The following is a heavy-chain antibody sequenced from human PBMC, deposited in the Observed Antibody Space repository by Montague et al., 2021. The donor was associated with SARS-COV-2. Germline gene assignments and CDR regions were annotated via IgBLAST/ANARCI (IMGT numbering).Heavy chain of an antibody. J-gene: IGHJ4*02. D-gene: IGHD1-26*01. CDR1: SASFLTYY. CDR2: VNPNGNA. V-gene: IGHV4-34*01. CDR3: ARARGSKYMFYFDS. Sequence: ETLSLTCAVNSASFLTYYWSWIRQPPGGGLEWIGEVNPNGNAFYNSSLNSRITISVSTSSSHFSLRLTSVTAADTAVYYCARARGSKYMFYFDSWGQGTLVIVSS.